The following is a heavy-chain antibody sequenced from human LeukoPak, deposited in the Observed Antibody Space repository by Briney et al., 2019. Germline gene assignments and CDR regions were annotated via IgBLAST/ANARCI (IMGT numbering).Heavy chain of an antibody. D-gene: IGHD3-22*01. V-gene: IGHV4-59*11. Sequence: PSETLSLTCTVPGGSIRSHYWSWIPPRPGKGLQWIGYIYYSGSTNYNPSLKSRVTLSVDTSKNQFSLKLSSVTAADTAVYYCARGGNYYDSSALFDYWGQGTLVTVSS. J-gene: IGHJ4*02. CDR1: GGSIRSHY. CDR2: IYYSGST. CDR3: ARGGNYYDSSALFDY.